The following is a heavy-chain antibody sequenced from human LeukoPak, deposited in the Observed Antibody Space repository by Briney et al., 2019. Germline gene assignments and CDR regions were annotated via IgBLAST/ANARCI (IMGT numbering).Heavy chain of an antibody. CDR1: GGSISSGSYY. CDR3: ARTQTRFKQYCSSTSCPIEDY. D-gene: IGHD2-2*01. V-gene: IGHV4-61*02. CDR2: IYTSGST. J-gene: IGHJ4*02. Sequence: PSETLSLTCTVSGGSISSGSYYWSWIRQPAGKGLEWIGRIYTSGSTSYNPSLKSRVTISVDTSKNQFSLKLSSVTAADTAVYYCARTQTRFKQYCSSTSCPIEDYWGQGTLVTVSS.